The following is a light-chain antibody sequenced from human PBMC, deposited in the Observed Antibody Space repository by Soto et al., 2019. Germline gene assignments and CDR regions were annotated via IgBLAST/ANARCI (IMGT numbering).Light chain of an antibody. CDR3: CSYAGTSFWV. CDR1: SSDVGTYKF. Sequence: QSALTQPASVSGSPGQSITISCTGTSSDVGTYKFVSWYQQHPGKAPTLMIHEGTKRPSGVSNRFSGSKSGNTATLTISWLQPEDEANYYCCSYAGTSFWVFGGGTKVNVL. J-gene: IGLJ3*02. V-gene: IGLV2-23*01. CDR2: EGT.